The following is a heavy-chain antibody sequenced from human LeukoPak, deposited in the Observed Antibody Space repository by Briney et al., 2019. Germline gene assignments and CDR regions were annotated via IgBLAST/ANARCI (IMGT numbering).Heavy chain of an antibody. CDR1: GNTFTGYY. V-gene: IGHV1-2*06. D-gene: IGHD2-2*01. Sequence: ASVKVSCKASGNTFTGYYMHWVRQAPGQGLEWMGRINPNSGGTNYAQKFQGRVTMTRDTSISTAYMELSRLRSDDTAVYYCARAYCSSTSCYPYFDYWGQGTLVTVSS. CDR2: INPNSGGT. J-gene: IGHJ4*02. CDR3: ARAYCSSTSCYPYFDY.